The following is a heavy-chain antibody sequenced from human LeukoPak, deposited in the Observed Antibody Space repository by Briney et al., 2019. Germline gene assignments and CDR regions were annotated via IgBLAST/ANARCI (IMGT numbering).Heavy chain of an antibody. CDR3: AREKIPAAITLGLDY. V-gene: IGHV3-30*04. Sequence: PGGSLRLSCAASGFTFSSYAMHWVRQAPGKGLEWVAVISYDGSNKYYADSVKGRFTISRDNSKNTLYLQMNSLRAEDTAVYYCAREKIPAAITLGLDYWGQGTLVTVSS. D-gene: IGHD2-2*02. CDR1: GFTFSSYA. CDR2: ISYDGSNK. J-gene: IGHJ4*02.